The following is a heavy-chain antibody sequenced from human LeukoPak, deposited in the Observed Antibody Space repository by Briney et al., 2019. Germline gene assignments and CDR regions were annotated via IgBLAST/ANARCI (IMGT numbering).Heavy chain of an antibody. J-gene: IGHJ3*02. CDR3: ARRSSSHDAFDI. D-gene: IGHD6-6*01. V-gene: IGHV4-34*01. CDR2: INHSGST. CDR1: GGSFSGYY. Sequence: PSETLSLTCAVYGGSFSGYYWSWIRQPPGKGLEWIGEINHSGSTNYNPSLKSRVTISVDTSKNQFSLKLSSVTAADTAVYYCARRSSSHDAFDIWGPGTMVTVSS.